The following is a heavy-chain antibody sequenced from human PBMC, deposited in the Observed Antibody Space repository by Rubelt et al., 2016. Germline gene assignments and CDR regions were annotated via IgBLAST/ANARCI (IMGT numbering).Heavy chain of an antibody. V-gene: IGHV2-26*01. CDR2: IFSHDEK. CDR3: ARALWFGEGDAFDI. CDR1: GFSLSNARMG. Sequence: QVTLKESGPVLVKPTETLTLTCTVSGFSLSNARMGVSWIRQPPGKALEWLAHIFSHDEKSYITSLKSRLTISKDTSKSQVVLTMTNMDPVDTATYYCARALWFGEGDAFDIWGQGTMVTVSS. J-gene: IGHJ3*02. D-gene: IGHD3-10*01.